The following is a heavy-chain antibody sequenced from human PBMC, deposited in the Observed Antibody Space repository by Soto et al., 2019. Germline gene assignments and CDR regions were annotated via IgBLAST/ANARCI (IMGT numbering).Heavy chain of an antibody. CDR2: IYYSGST. D-gene: IGHD4-17*01. Sequence: SETLSLTCTVSGGSISSGGYYWSWIRQHPGKGLEWIGYIYYSGSTYYNPSLKSRVTISVDTSKNQFSLKLSSVTAADTAAYYCARELAPWNDNGDSNWFDPWGQGTLVTVSS. CDR3: ARELAPWNDNGDSNWFDP. V-gene: IGHV4-31*03. CDR1: GGSISSGGYY. J-gene: IGHJ5*02.